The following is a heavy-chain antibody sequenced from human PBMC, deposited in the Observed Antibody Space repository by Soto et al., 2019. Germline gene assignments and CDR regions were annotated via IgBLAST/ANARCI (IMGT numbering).Heavy chain of an antibody. D-gene: IGHD2-2*01. CDR3: ARLPDY. CDR2: MYHSGST. CDR1: GGSISSGGYS. V-gene: IGHV4-30-2*01. J-gene: IGHJ4*02. Sequence: SETLSLTCAVSGGSISSGGYSWSWIRQPPGKGLEWIGYMYHSGSTYYNPSLKSRVTISIDRSKNQFSLKLSPVTAADTAVYYCARLPDYWGQGILVTVS.